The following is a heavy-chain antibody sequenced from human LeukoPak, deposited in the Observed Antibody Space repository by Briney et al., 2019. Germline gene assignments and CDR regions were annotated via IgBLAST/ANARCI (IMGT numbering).Heavy chain of an antibody. Sequence: GGSLRLSCAASGFTVSSNYMSWVRQAPGKGLEWVSVIYSGGSTYYADSVKGRFTISRDNSKNTLYLQMNSLGAEDTAVYYCARDWWYYGSGSWYMDVWGKGTTVTVSS. CDR3: ARDWWYYGSGSWYMDV. CDR2: IYSGGST. D-gene: IGHD3-10*01. CDR1: GFTVSSNY. J-gene: IGHJ6*03. V-gene: IGHV3-53*01.